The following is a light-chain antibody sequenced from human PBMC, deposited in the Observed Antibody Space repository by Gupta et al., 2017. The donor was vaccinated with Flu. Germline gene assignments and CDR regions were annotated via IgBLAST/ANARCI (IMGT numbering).Light chain of an antibody. V-gene: IGKV3-11*01. CDR3: HQRSKWPHT. CDR2: DTT. Sequence: IVLTQSQSTLSLSPGESATLSCRASQSISNYLAWYQQIPGQDPRLLISDTTNRATDIPARFSGIGSGTDFTLTISSLEPEDFAFFYCHQRSKWPHTFGGGTKVEIK. J-gene: IGKJ4*01. CDR1: QSISNY.